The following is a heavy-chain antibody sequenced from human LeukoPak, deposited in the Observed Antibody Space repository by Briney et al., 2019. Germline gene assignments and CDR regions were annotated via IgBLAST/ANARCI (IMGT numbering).Heavy chain of an antibody. J-gene: IGHJ4*02. Sequence: SETLSLTCTVSGVAISTYFWNCIRRPPGKGLGWSVDVYYTVYTNYDPSLKSRVTISLDTSKNQFSLKVSAVTAADTAVYYCARLARQPPYLFDYWRKGTLVTVSS. V-gene: IGHV4-59*03. CDR3: ARLARQPPYLFDY. CDR2: VYYTVYT. CDR1: GVAISTYF. D-gene: IGHD2-2*01.